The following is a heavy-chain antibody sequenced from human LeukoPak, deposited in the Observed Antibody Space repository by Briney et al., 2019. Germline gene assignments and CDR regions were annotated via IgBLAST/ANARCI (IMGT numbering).Heavy chain of an antibody. Sequence: GRSLRLSCAASGFTFSSYAMHWVRQAPGKGLEWVAVISYDGSNKYYADSVKGRFTISRDSSKNTLYLQMNSLRAEDTAVYYCASRSYFDYWGQGTLVTVSS. D-gene: IGHD1-14*01. CDR1: GFTFSSYA. J-gene: IGHJ4*02. CDR2: ISYDGSNK. V-gene: IGHV3-30*04. CDR3: ASRSYFDY.